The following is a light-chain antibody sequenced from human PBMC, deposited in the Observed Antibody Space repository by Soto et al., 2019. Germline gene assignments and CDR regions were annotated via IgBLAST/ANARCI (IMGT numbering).Light chain of an antibody. J-gene: IGLJ1*01. Sequence: QSVLTQPASVSGSPGQSITISCTGTSWDVGAYDYVSWYLQYPDKAPQLLIYYVDHRPSGVSSRFSGSKSGNTASLTISGLQAEDEGDYYCCSYADGSPLVFGTGTKVTVL. V-gene: IGLV2-14*03. CDR3: CSYADGSPLV. CDR2: YVD. CDR1: SWDVGAYDY.